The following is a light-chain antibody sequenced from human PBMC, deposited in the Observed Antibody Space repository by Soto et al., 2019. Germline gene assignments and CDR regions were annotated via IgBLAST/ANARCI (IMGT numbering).Light chain of an antibody. V-gene: IGKV3-15*01. Sequence: EIVMTQSPATLSVSPGERATLSCGASQRLGRNLAGYQQKFGQAPRLLIYAASTRATGVPPRFSASGSGTEFTLAISRLQSEDSAVYYCQQYNNSPYTFGQGTILEI. J-gene: IGKJ2*01. CDR1: QRLGRN. CDR3: QQYNNSPYT. CDR2: AAS.